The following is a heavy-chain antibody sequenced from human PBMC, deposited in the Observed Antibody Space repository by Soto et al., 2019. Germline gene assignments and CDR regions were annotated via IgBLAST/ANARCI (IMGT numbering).Heavy chain of an antibody. CDR2: ISYDGSNK. J-gene: IGHJ6*02. CDR3: AKPPNSGWYFYGMDV. CDR1: GFRFSSYG. Sequence: QVQLVESGGGVVQPGRSLRLSCAASGFRFSSYGMHWVRQAPGKGLEWVAVISYDGSNKYYADSVKGRFTISRDNSKNTLYLQMNSLRTEDTAVYYCAKPPNSGWYFYGMDVWGQGTTVSVSS. V-gene: IGHV3-30*18. D-gene: IGHD6-19*01.